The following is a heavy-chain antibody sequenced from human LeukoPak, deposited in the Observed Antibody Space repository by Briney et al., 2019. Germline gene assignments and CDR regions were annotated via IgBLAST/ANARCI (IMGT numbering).Heavy chain of an antibody. CDR3: ARDSRRELLHAFDI. Sequence: SQTLSLTCTVSGVSISGGGYFWSWIRLPPGKGLEWIGYIYHSGSTYYNPSLKSRVTISVDTSKNQFSLKLTSVTAADTAVYYCARDSRRELLHAFDIWGQGTMVTVSS. J-gene: IGHJ3*02. CDR2: IYHSGST. V-gene: IGHV4-30-2*01. D-gene: IGHD1-26*01. CDR1: GVSISGGGYF.